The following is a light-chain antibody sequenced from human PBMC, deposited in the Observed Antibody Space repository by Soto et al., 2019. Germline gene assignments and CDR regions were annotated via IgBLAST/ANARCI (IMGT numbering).Light chain of an antibody. J-gene: IGKJ4*01. Sequence: DIQMTQSPSTLSASVGDRVTITCRASQSISSWLAWYQQKPGKAPKLLIYKASSLESGVPSRFSGSGAGTEVTLTISSLQPDDFATYYCQQYNSYSLTFCGGTKVEIK. CDR3: QQYNSYSLT. CDR1: QSISSW. CDR2: KAS. V-gene: IGKV1-5*03.